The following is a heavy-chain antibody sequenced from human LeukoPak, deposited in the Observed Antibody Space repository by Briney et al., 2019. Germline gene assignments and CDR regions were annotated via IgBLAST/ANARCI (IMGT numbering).Heavy chain of an antibody. V-gene: IGHV3-23*02. CDR3: GRDPNGDYVGAFEF. D-gene: IGHD3-16*01. J-gene: IGHJ3*01. Sequence: GGSVRLSCVGSGFTFSRYGLIWVRQPPGKGLEWVSGIHGNGETTYYGDSVKGRFTISRDNSKSTLYLQMNSLRVEDTAEYFCGRDPNGDYVGAFEFWGQGTKVAVPS. CDR1: GFTFSRYG. CDR2: IHGNGETT.